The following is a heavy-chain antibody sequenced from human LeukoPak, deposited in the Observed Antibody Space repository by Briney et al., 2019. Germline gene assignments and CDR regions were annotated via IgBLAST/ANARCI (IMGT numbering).Heavy chain of an antibody. CDR1: GFTFSSYA. J-gene: IGHJ2*01. Sequence: PGRSLRLSCAASGFTFSSYAMHWVRQAPGKGLEWVAVISYDGSNKYYADSVKGRFTISRDNSKNTLYLQMNSLRAEDTAVYYCARDQVTNYYDSSGYSIGDWYFDLWGRGTLVTVSS. V-gene: IGHV3-30-3*01. D-gene: IGHD3-22*01. CDR2: ISYDGSNK. CDR3: ARDQVTNYYDSSGYSIGDWYFDL.